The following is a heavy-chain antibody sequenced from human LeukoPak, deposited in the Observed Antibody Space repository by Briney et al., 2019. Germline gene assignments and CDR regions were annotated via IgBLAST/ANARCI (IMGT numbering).Heavy chain of an antibody. J-gene: IGHJ4*02. CDR1: GFTFSSYW. V-gene: IGHV3-20*04. CDR2: INWNGGST. Sequence: GGSLRLSCAASGFTFSSYWMSWVRQAPGKGLEWVSGINWNGGSTGYADSVKGRFTISRDNAKNSLYLQMNSPRAEDTALYYCARDSNRYDSSGYYYVYYFDYWGQGTLVTVSS. D-gene: IGHD3-22*01. CDR3: ARDSNRYDSSGYYYVYYFDY.